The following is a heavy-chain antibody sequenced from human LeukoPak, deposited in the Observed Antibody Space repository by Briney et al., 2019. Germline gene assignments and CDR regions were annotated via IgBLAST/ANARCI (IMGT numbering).Heavy chain of an antibody. CDR1: GYSFTTYW. V-gene: IGHV5-51*01. J-gene: IGHJ4*02. CDR3: ARQNSGYSGYDDPGAFDY. D-gene: IGHD5-12*01. CDR2: IYPGDSDT. Sequence: GESLKISCKGSGYSFTTYWIGWVRQMPGKGLEWMGIIYPGDSDTRYSPSFQGQVTISADKSISTAYLQWSSLKASDTAMYYCARQNSGYSGYDDPGAFDYWGQGTLVTVSS.